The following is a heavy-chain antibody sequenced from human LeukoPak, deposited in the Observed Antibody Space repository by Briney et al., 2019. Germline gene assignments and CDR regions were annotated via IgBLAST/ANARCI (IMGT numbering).Heavy chain of an antibody. J-gene: IGHJ4*02. CDR3: ARVPYYYDSSGYQIHFDY. Sequence: SETLSLTCAVSDGSISSSSYYWGWIRQPPGKGLEWMGSIYYRGTTYYNPSLTSRVTISVDTSKNQFSLKLSSVTAADTAVYYCARVPYYYDSSGYQIHFDYCAQGTLVTVSS. CDR1: DGSISSSSYY. CDR2: IYYRGTT. D-gene: IGHD3-22*01. V-gene: IGHV4-39*07.